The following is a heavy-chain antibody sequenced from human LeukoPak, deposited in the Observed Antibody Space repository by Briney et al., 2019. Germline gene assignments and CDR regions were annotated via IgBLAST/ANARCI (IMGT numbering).Heavy chain of an antibody. J-gene: IGHJ4*02. D-gene: IGHD1-26*01. CDR1: GFTFRAYA. V-gene: IGHV3-23*01. CDR2: ISDSGVST. Sequence: GGSLRLSCVASGFTFRAYAVSWVRQAPGKGQEWVSGISDSGVSTYYPESVKGRFTISRDNSKNTFYLQMNSLRAEDTAVYYCAKYSGSYRRHFDYWGQGTLVTVSS. CDR3: AKYSGSYRRHFDY.